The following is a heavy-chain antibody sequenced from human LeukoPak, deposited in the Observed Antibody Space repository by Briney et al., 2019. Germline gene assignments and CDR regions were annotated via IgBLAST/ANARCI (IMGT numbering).Heavy chain of an antibody. Sequence: SVKVSCKASGGTFSSYAISWVRQAPGQGLEWMGGIIPIFGTANYAQKFQGRVTITADKSTSTAYMELSNLRSEDTAVYYCARYSARGGWYAYWGQGTLVTVSS. J-gene: IGHJ4*02. D-gene: IGHD6-19*01. V-gene: IGHV1-69*06. CDR2: IIPIFGTA. CDR1: GGTFSSYA. CDR3: ARYSARGGWYAY.